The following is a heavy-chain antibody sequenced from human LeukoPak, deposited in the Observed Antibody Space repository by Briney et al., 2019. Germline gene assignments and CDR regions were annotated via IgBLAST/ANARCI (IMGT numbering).Heavy chain of an antibody. CDR2: ISSSGSTI. CDR3: ARDTSAKMYYMDV. Sequence: GGSLRLSCAASGFTFSDYYMSFIRQAPGKGLEWVSYISSSGSTIYYADSVKGRFTISRGNAKNSLFLQMNSLRAEDTAVYYCARDTSAKMYYMDVWGKGTTVTVSS. J-gene: IGHJ6*03. V-gene: IGHV3-11*04. D-gene: IGHD2-2*01. CDR1: GFTFSDYY.